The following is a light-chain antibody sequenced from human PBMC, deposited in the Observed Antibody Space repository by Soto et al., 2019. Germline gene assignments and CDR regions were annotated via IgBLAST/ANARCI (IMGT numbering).Light chain of an antibody. Sequence: DIQMTQSPSSLSASVGDRFAITCRASQGIRNDLGWYQQKPGRAPKLLIYAASTLHTGVPSRFSGSGSGTEFTLTISSLQPEDFATYYCQHYNTYPWTFGQGTKVDIK. V-gene: IGKV1-17*01. CDR3: QHYNTYPWT. CDR1: QGIRND. CDR2: AAS. J-gene: IGKJ1*01.